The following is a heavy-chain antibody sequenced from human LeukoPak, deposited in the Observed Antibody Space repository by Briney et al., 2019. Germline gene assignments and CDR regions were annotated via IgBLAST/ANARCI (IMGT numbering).Heavy chain of an antibody. Sequence: SETLSLTCTVSGYSINIGYYWGWIRQPPGKGLEWIGSIYYSGSTYYNPSLKSRVTISVDTSKNQFSLKLSSVTAADTAVYYCARVVSWNYAFDIWGQGTMVTVSS. CDR1: GYSINIGYY. V-gene: IGHV4-38-2*02. J-gene: IGHJ3*02. CDR3: ARVVSWNYAFDI. D-gene: IGHD1-7*01. CDR2: IYYSGST.